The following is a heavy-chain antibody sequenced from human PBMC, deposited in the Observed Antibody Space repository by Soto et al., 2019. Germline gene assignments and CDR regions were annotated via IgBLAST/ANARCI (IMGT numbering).Heavy chain of an antibody. J-gene: IGHJ3*02. D-gene: IGHD4-17*01. CDR1: GGSFSSYY. CDR3: ARFAWTVSPLSASDI. Sequence: QVQLQESGPGLVKPSETLSLTCTVSGGSFSSYYWSWVRQPPGRGLEWIGHIYNSGATSYNPSLKSRVTISVDTSRNQFSLKLSSVTAADTAAYYCARFAWTVSPLSASDIWGQGTMVTVSS. V-gene: IGHV4-4*08. CDR2: IYNSGAT.